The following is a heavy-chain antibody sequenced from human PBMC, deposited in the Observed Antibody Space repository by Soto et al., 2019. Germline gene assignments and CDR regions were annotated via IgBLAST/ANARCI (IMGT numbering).Heavy chain of an antibody. CDR3: ARYQQLVRGAFDI. CDR1: GYTFTSYA. V-gene: IGHV1-3*01. CDR2: INAGNGNT. Sequence: ASVKVSCKASGYTFTSYAIHWVRRAPGQRLEWMGWINAGNGNTKYSQKFQGRVTITRDTSASTAYMELSSLRSEDTAVYYCARYQQLVRGAFDIWDQGTMVTVSS. J-gene: IGHJ3*02. D-gene: IGHD6-13*01.